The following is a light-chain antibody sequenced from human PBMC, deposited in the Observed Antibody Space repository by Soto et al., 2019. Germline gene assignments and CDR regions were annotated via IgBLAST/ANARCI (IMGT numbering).Light chain of an antibody. CDR2: VNSDGSH. J-gene: IGLJ2*01. CDR1: SGHSSYA. V-gene: IGLV4-69*01. Sequence: QSVLAQSPSASASLGNSVELTCTLSSGHSSYAIAWHQQRPEKGPRYLMKVNSDGSHNKGDGIPDRFSGSSSGPERYLSISSLQSEDEADYYCQTWGAGVVVFGGGTKLTVL. CDR3: QTWGAGVVV.